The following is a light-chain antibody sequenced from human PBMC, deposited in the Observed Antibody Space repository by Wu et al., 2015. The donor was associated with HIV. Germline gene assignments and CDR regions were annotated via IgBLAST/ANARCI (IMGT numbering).Light chain of an antibody. J-gene: IGKJ1*01. CDR3: QQSYIAPQT. CDR2: TTS. CDR1: QSISTY. V-gene: IGKV1-39*01. Sequence: DIQMTQSPSSLSASVGDRVTITCRASQSISTYLHWYQQKPGKAPKLLIYTTSSLQSGVPSRFSGSGSGTDFTLTISNLQPEDFATYYCQQSYIAPQTFGQGTKVEMK.